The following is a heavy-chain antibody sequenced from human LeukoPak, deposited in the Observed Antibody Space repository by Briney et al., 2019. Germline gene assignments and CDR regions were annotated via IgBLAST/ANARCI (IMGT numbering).Heavy chain of an antibody. CDR3: AAYSPATPSNFDY. Sequence: ASVKVSCKASGFTFTSSAVQWVRQARGQRLEWIGWIVVGSGNTNYAQKFQERVTITRDMSTSTAYMELSSLRSEDTAVYYCAAYSPATPSNFDYWGQGTLVTVSS. V-gene: IGHV1-58*01. CDR1: GFTFTSSA. J-gene: IGHJ4*02. D-gene: IGHD2-15*01. CDR2: IVVGSGNT.